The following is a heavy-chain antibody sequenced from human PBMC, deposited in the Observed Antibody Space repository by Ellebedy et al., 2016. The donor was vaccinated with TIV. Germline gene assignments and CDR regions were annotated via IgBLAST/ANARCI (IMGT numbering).Heavy chain of an antibody. Sequence: AASVKVSCKASGGSFSSYTISWVRQAPGQGLEWMGGIMPIFGAADYAQKFQGRVTITADESTSTAYMELTSLRSEDTAVYYCARDQRTEPGLRGYWGQGTLVTVSS. CDR2: IMPIFGAA. J-gene: IGHJ4*02. D-gene: IGHD1-14*01. CDR3: ARDQRTEPGLRGY. V-gene: IGHV1-69*13. CDR1: GGSFSSYT.